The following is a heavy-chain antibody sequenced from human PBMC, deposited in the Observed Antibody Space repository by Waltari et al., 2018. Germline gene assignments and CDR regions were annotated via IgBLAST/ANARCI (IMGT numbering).Heavy chain of an antibody. V-gene: IGHV4-59*01. CDR2: IYYGGTT. J-gene: IGHJ6*02. CDR1: GGSISIYY. Sequence: QVQLQESGPGLVKPSETLSLPCTVSGGSISIYYWSWIRQPPGKGLEWIGYIYYGGTTNYNPSLKSRVTISVDTSKNQFSLKLSSVTAADTAVYYCASNDFWSGRYYGMDVWGQGTTVTVSS. D-gene: IGHD3-3*01. CDR3: ASNDFWSGRYYGMDV.